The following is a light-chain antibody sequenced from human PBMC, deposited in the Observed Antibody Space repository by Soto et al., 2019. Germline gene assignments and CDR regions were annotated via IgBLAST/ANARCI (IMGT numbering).Light chain of an antibody. Sequence: QSVLTQPPSVSGAPGQRVTISCTGSSSNIGAGYDEHWYQQLPGTAPKLLIYGNSNRPSGVPDRFSGSKSGTSASLAITGLQAEYEADYYCQSYDSSLSGVVFGGGTKLTVL. CDR2: GNS. CDR1: SSNIGAGYD. V-gene: IGLV1-40*01. CDR3: QSYDSSLSGVV. J-gene: IGLJ2*01.